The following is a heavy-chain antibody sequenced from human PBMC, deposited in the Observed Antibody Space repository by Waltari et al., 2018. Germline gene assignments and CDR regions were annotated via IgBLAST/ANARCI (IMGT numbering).Heavy chain of an antibody. V-gene: IGHV1-69-2*01. CDR3: ATATGLLQELDDAFDI. Sequence: EVQLVQSGAEVKKPGATVKISCKAYGYLFPHYYMHLVQQSPGKGLGGMGRVDPEDGETIYAEKFQGRVTITADTSTDTAYMELSSLRSEDTAVYYCATATGLLQELDDAFDIWGQGTMVTVSS. CDR2: VDPEDGET. D-gene: IGHD3-22*01. J-gene: IGHJ3*02. CDR1: GYLFPHYY.